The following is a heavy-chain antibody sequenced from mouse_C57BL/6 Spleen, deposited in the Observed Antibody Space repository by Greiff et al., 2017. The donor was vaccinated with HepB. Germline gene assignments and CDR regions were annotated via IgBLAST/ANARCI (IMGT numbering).Heavy chain of an antibody. CDR3: VRPYSNYPYYYAMDY. V-gene: IGHV10-1*01. CDR2: IRSKSNNYAT. J-gene: IGHJ4*01. Sequence: EVKLMESGGGLVQPKGSLKLSCAASGFSFNTYAMNWVRQAPGKGLEWVARIRSKSNNYATYYADSVKDRFTISRDDSERMLYLQMNNLKTEDTAMYYCVRPYSNYPYYYAMDYWGQGTSVTVSS. D-gene: IGHD2-5*01. CDR1: GFSFNTYA.